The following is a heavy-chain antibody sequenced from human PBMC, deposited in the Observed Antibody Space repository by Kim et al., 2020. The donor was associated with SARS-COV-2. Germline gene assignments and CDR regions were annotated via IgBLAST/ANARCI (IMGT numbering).Heavy chain of an antibody. D-gene: IGHD1-26*01. J-gene: IGHJ4*01. Sequence: GGSLRLSCAASGFTFSSYAMHWVRQAPGKGLEWVAVISYDGSNKYYADSVKGRFTISRDNSKNTLYLQMNSLRAEDTAVYYCARGRVGGTPIRYILDYWG. CDR2: ISYDGSNK. V-gene: IGHV3-30-3*01. CDR1: GFTFSSYA. CDR3: ARGRVGGTPIRYILDY.